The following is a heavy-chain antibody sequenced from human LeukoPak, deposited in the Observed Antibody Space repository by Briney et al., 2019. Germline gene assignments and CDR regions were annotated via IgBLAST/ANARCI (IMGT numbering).Heavy chain of an antibody. D-gene: IGHD2-15*01. J-gene: IGHJ4*02. Sequence: PSETLSLTCTVSGGSISSYYWSWIRQPPGKGLEWIGYIYYSGSTNYNPSLKSRVTISVDTSKNQFSLKLSSVTAADTAVYYCARMGYCSGGSCYVPDYWGQGTLVTVSS. V-gene: IGHV4-59*08. CDR1: GGSISSYY. CDR3: ARMGYCSGGSCYVPDY. CDR2: IYYSGST.